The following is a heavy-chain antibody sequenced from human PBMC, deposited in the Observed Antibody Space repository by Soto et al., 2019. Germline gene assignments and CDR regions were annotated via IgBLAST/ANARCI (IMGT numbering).Heavy chain of an antibody. D-gene: IGHD2-15*01. V-gene: IGHV3-64*02. CDR1: GFTFSSYN. CDR2: ISRSGDRT. Sequence: EVQLVESGEGLVQPGGSLRLSCAASGFTFSSYNIHWIRQAPGKGLEFVSAISRSGDRTYYADSVKGRFTITRDNSKNTEWLQMGSLRAEHMAVYYCARARCSSGQCYYFDYWGRGALVSVSS. J-gene: IGHJ4*02. CDR3: ARARCSSGQCYYFDY.